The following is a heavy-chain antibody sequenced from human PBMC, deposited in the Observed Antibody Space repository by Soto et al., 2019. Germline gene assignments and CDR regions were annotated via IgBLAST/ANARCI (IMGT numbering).Heavy chain of an antibody. V-gene: IGHV3-30-3*01. CDR3: ARDIIRDGYNYFDY. D-gene: IGHD5-12*01. CDR2: ISYDGSNK. Sequence: QVQLVESGGGGVQPGRSLRLSCAASGFTFSSYAMHWVRQAPGKGLEWVAVISYDGSNKYYADSVKGRFTISRDNSKNTLYLQMNSLRAEDTAVCYCARDIIRDGYNYFDYWGQGTLVTVSS. J-gene: IGHJ4*02. CDR1: GFTFSSYA.